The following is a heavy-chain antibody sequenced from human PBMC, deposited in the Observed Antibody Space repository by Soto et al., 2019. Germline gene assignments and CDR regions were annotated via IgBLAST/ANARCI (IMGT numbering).Heavy chain of an antibody. J-gene: IGHJ4*02. D-gene: IGHD3-3*01. CDR2: IKQDGSEK. Sequence: AGGSLRLSCAASGFTFSSYWMSWVRQAPGKGLEWVANIKQDGSEKYYVDSVKGRFTISRDNAKNSLYLQMNSLRAEDTAVYYCASSTYYDFWSGYYQYYFDYWGQGTLVTVSS. V-gene: IGHV3-7*01. CDR3: ASSTYYDFWSGYYQYYFDY. CDR1: GFTFSSYW.